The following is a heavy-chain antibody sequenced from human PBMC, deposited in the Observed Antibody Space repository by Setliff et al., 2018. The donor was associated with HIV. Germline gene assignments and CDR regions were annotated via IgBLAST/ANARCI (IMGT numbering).Heavy chain of an antibody. CDR3: ARGGVRGYSYGEAFDI. D-gene: IGHD5-18*01. Sequence: ASVKVSGKSSGGSFNTYAINWVRQAPGQGLEWMGGIISIFDKANYAQKFHGRLTITADDSTRTVYMELNSLGSGDTAVYYCARGGVRGYSYGEAFDIWGQGTLVTVSS. CDR1: GGSFNTYA. V-gene: IGHV1-69*13. CDR2: IISIFDKA. J-gene: IGHJ3*02.